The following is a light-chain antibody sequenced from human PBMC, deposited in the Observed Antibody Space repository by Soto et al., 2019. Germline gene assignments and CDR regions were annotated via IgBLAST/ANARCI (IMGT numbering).Light chain of an antibody. CDR2: KAS. J-gene: IGKJ1*01. CDR3: QQYNSDST. V-gene: IGKV1-5*03. Sequence: IQMTQSPSTLSASVGDRVTITCRPSQSISIWLAWYQQKPGRAPKLLIQKASSLETEVPSSFSGSGSGTEFTLTINILQPDDFATYSCQQYNSDSTIVQGTKVEIK. CDR1: QSISIW.